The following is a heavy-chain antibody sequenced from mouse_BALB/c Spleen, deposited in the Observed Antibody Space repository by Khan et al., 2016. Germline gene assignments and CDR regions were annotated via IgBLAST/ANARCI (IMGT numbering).Heavy chain of an antibody. CDR2: IDPPNDNT. V-gene: IGHV14-3*02. D-gene: IGHD1-1*01. Sequence: VQLKQSGAELVKPGASVKLSCTASGFSIQDTYIHWVRPRPEQGLDWIGRIDPPNDNTKYDPKFQGKATITADTSSNTAYLQLSSLTYEDTAVYYCARMYYGDYWGQGTTLTVSS. CDR3: ARMYYGDY. J-gene: IGHJ2*01. CDR1: GFSIQDTY.